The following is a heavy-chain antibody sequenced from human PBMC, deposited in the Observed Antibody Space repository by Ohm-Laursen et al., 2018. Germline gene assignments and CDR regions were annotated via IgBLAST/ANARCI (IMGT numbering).Heavy chain of an antibody. D-gene: IGHD3-22*01. CDR3: AKAMYYYDSSGYFPCADY. V-gene: IGHV3-23*01. CDR1: GITLNDHY. J-gene: IGHJ4*02. CDR2: ISGSGGST. Sequence: SLRLSCAASGITLNDHYMDWVRQAPGKGLEWVSAISGSGGSTYYADSVKGRFTISRDNSKNTLYLQMNSLRAEDTAVYYCAKAMYYYDSSGYFPCADYWGQGTLVTVSS.